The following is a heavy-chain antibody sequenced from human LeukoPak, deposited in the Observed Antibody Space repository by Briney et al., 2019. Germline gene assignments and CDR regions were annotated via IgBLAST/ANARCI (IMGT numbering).Heavy chain of an antibody. J-gene: IGHJ3*01. Sequence: GSLRVSCADPGVALCIYTLCRGRQAPQKGLGRGSVICVGGSVTYYADSVKGGFTISRDNSKNTLYLHMNSLRAEDTSVYYCEIVMATIRAFDFWGQGTMVTVSS. CDR1: GVALCIYT. CDR3: EIVMATIRAFDF. CDR2: ICVGGSVT. V-gene: IGHV3-23*01. D-gene: IGHD5-24*01.